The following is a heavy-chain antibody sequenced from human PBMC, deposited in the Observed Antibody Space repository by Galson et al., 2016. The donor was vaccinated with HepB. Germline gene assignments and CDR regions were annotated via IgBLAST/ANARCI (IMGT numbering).Heavy chain of an antibody. Sequence: SVKVSCKASGYTFNTYNMHWVRQAPGQGLEWMGIIKPSGGNTIYAQKFQDRITMTRETSTSTVYMELISLRSEDTAVYYCARELDHSFYFDYWGQGTLLTVSP. CDR2: IKPSGGNT. J-gene: IGHJ4*02. CDR1: GYTFNTYN. D-gene: IGHD1-14*01. CDR3: ARELDHSFYFDY. V-gene: IGHV1-46*02.